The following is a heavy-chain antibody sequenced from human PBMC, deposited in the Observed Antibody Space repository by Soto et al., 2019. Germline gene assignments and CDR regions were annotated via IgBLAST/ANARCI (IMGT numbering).Heavy chain of an antibody. D-gene: IGHD3-10*01. CDR2: IYWDDDK. CDR3: ARNGVRRAFDI. Sequence: QITLKESGPTLVKPTQTLTLTCTFSGFSLSTSGVGVGWIRQPPGKALEWLALIYWDDDKRYSPSLKSRLTIPRDPSKTQVALTMTNMDPVDTATYYCARNGVRRAFDIWGQGTMVTVSS. CDR1: GFSLSTSGVG. V-gene: IGHV2-5*02. J-gene: IGHJ3*02.